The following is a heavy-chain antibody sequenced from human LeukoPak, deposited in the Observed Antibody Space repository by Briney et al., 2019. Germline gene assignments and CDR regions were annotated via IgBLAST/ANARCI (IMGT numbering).Heavy chain of an antibody. CDR3: ARQGRIVVVTTTHDAFDI. D-gene: IGHD2-21*02. Sequence: GESLKISCTGFGYSFTTSWIGWVRQIPGKGLEWMGIIYPGDSDARYSPPLQGPVTISVDKSISTAYLQWSSLKASDTAMYYCARQGRIVVVTTTHDAFDIWGQGTMVTVSS. CDR2: IYPGDSDA. J-gene: IGHJ3*02. CDR1: GYSFTTSW. V-gene: IGHV5-51*01.